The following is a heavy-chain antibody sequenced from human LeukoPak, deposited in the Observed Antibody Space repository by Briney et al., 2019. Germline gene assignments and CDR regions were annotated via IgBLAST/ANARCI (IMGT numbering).Heavy chain of an antibody. CDR2: IKQDGSEQ. J-gene: IGHJ4*02. Sequence: PGGSLRLSCAASTFTFSNYWMSWVRQAPGKGLEWVANIKQDGSEQYYVDSVKGRFTISRDNAKNSLHLQMNSQRAEDTAVYYCARGGVWYNSDVFDYWGQGTLVTVSS. V-gene: IGHV3-7*01. CDR3: ARGGVWYNSDVFDY. CDR1: TFTFSNYW. D-gene: IGHD2-8*01.